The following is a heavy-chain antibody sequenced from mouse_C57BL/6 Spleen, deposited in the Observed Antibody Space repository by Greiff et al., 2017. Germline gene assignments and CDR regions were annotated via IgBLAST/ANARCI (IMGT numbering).Heavy chain of an antibody. J-gene: IGHJ2*01. CDR3: ARSGSDD. V-gene: IGHV1-69*01. CDR2: IDPSARYP. Sequence: QVQLQQPGAELVMPGASVKLSCKASGYTFTSYWLHWVKQRPGHGLAWIGEIDPSARYPTSTQKFKGKSTLTVDKSSSTAYMQRSSLTSEDSAGYYCARSGSDDWGEGTTLTVAA. CDR1: GYTFTSYW. D-gene: IGHD3-1*01.